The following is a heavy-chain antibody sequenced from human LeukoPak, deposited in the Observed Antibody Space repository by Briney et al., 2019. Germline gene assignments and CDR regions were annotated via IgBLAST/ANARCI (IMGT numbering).Heavy chain of an antibody. D-gene: IGHD6-13*01. CDR3: VRDVGGAYSSSWYSWGPSKYNWFDP. CDR2: IYYSGST. J-gene: IGHJ5*02. V-gene: IGHV4-39*07. CDR1: GGSISSSPYY. Sequence: PSETLSLTCTVSGGSISSSPYYWGWIRQPPGKGLEWIGSIYYSGSTYYNPSLKSRVTISVDTSKNQFSLKLSSVTAADTAVYYCVRDVGGAYSSSWYSWGPSKYNWFDPWGQGTLVTVSS.